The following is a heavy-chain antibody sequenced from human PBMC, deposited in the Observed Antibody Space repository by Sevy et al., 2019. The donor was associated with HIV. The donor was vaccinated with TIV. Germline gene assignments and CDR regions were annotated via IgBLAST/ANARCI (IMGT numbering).Heavy chain of an antibody. Sequence: GGSLRLSCVASGLTVGSLSINWVRQAPGKGLEWVSLIYSAGTTFYSDSAKGRFTICRDNSNNTLDFQMNSLRAEDTAIYYCARIRGASSTYAMDVWGQGTTVTVSS. CDR3: ARIRGASSTYAMDV. V-gene: IGHV3-53*01. D-gene: IGHD2-2*01. CDR2: IYSAGTT. CDR1: GLTVGSLS. J-gene: IGHJ6*02.